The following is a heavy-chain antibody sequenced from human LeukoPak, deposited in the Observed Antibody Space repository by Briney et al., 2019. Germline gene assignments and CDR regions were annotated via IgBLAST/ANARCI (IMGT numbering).Heavy chain of an antibody. CDR1: GGSVSDYY. D-gene: IGHD7-27*01. CDR2: IYYTET. J-gene: IGHJ4*02. Sequence: SETLSLTCTVSGGSVSDYYWSWIRQSPGKGPEWIGYIYYTETSYNPSLKSRVTISADTSKNQFSLKLYSVTAADTAVYYCATRKLGNDYWGQGTLVTVSS. CDR3: ATRKLGNDY. V-gene: IGHV4-59*02.